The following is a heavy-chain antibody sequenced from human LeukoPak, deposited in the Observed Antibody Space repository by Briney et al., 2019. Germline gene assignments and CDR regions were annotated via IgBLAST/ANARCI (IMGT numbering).Heavy chain of an antibody. CDR2: IYPDDSDS. CDR1: GYSFTTYW. J-gene: IGHJ5*02. V-gene: IGHV5-51*01. Sequence: ESLKISCKGSGYSFTTYWIGWVRHIPGKGLEWMGIIYPDDSDSRYSPSFQGQVTISADKSISTAYLQWTSLRASDTAMYYCARREAAAGTWWFDPWGQGTLVTVSS. CDR3: ARREAAAGTWWFDP. D-gene: IGHD6-13*01.